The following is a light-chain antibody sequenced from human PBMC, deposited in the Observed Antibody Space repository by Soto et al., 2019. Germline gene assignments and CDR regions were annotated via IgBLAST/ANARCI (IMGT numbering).Light chain of an antibody. CDR1: QGIDNY. CDR3: QKYNSAPWT. Sequence: DIQMTQSPSSLSASVGDRVIITCRASQGIDNYLVWYQQKPGKLPKVLIYAASTLQSGVPSRFSGSGSGTDFTLTISSLQPEDVATYYCQKYNSAPWTFGPGTKVDIK. CDR2: AAS. J-gene: IGKJ1*01. V-gene: IGKV1-27*01.